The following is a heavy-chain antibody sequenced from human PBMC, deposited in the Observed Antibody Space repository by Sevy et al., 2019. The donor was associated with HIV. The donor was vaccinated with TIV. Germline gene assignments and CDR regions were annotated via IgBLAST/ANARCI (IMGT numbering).Heavy chain of an antibody. V-gene: IGHV3-15*01. Sequence: GGSLRLSXAAXGFSXXXAXMRWVRQAPGGALEWVGRIKNIXEGGSTEYAAPVKGRFTISRDDSKNTLYLQLSSLXTDDTGVYYCTTXXXXTXXXXXXXWGXXTLVTVSS. CDR2: IKNIXEGGST. CDR1: GFSXXXAX. J-gene: IGHJ1*01. CDR3: TTXXXXTXXXXXXX.